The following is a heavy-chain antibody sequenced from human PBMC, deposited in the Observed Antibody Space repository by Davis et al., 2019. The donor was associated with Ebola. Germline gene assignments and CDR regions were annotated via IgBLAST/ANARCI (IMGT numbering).Heavy chain of an antibody. V-gene: IGHV3-30-3*01. CDR2: LSYDGGKE. Sequence: GESLKISCSASGFTFNKYAMHWVRQAPGKGLEWVAVLSYDGGKEYYADSVKGRFTVSRDNSKNTLYLQMNSLRPEDTAIYYCARELYEQPVSDFYYFRMDVWGQGTTVTVSS. CDR1: GFTFNKYA. J-gene: IGHJ6*02. CDR3: ARELYEQPVSDFYYFRMDV. D-gene: IGHD6-6*01.